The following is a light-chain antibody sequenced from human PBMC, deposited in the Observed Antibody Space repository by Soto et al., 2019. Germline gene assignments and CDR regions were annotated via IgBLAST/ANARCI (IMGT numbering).Light chain of an antibody. CDR3: QQYNGYSTWT. Sequence: DIQMTQSPSTLSASVGDRVTITCRASRSISFYLAWYQQKPGKAPKILIFNASTLKSGVPSRFSGSGSGTEFILTINGLQPDDFATYYCQQYNGYSTWTFGQGTKVEFK. J-gene: IGKJ1*01. V-gene: IGKV1-5*01. CDR2: NAS. CDR1: RSISFY.